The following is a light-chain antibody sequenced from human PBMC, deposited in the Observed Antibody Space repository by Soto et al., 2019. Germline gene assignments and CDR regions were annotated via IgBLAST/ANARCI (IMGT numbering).Light chain of an antibody. CDR2: SDD. Sequence: QSVLTQPPSASGTPGQTVTISCSGSSSNIGSNSVNWYQQLPGAAPSLLIYSDDQRPSGVPDRFSGSKSGNTASLPISGLQTEDEANYYCSSFTTSSTLVFGTGTKLTVL. V-gene: IGLV1-44*01. J-gene: IGLJ1*01. CDR3: SSFTTSSTLV. CDR1: SSNIGSNS.